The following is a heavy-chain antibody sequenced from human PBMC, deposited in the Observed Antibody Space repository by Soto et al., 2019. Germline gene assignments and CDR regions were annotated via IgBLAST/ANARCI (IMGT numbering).Heavy chain of an antibody. CDR1: GGSISSGGYS. J-gene: IGHJ4*02. CDR3: AGVPDN. CDR2: MYHSGST. Sequence: SETLSLTCAVSGGSISSGGYSWSWIRQPPGKGLEWIGYMYHSGSTYYNPSLKSRVTISIDRSKNQFSLKLSSVTAADTAVYYCAGVPDNWGQGFLVTVSS. D-gene: IGHD2-2*01. V-gene: IGHV4-30-2*01.